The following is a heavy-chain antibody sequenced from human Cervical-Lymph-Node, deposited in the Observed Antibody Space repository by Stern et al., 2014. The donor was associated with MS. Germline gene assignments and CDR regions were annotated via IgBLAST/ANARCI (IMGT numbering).Heavy chain of an antibody. CDR2: ISGNGDRI. Sequence: EDQLVESGGGLERPGGSLRLSCEGSGFSFGDYGMSWVRQPPGKGLEWVSSISGNGDRIDDADSVQGRFIISRDNPKNMLGLQMNSLRGDDTAIYYCVASMTIWGRGTLVTVSS. CDR1: GFSFGDYG. CDR3: VASMTI. J-gene: IGHJ4*02. V-gene: IGHV3-23*04. D-gene: IGHD2/OR15-2a*01.